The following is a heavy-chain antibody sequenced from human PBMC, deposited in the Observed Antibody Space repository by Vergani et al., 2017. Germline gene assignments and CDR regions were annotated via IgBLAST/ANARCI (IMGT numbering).Heavy chain of an antibody. CDR1: GGSISSYY. V-gene: IGHV4-4*07. CDR3: ARDTHCSSTSCHGWFDP. J-gene: IGHJ5*02. Sequence: QVQLQESGPGLVKPSETLSLTCTDSGGSISSYYWSWIRQPAGKGLEWIGRIYTSGSTNYNPSLKSRVTMSVDTSKNQFSLKLSSVTAADTAVYYCARDTHCSSTSCHGWFDPWGQGTLVTVSS. D-gene: IGHD2-2*01. CDR2: IYTSGST.